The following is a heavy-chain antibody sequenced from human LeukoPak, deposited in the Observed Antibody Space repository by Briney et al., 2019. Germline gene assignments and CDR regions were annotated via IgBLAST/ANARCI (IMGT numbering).Heavy chain of an antibody. J-gene: IGHJ4*02. Sequence: GGSLRLSCAASGFTFSDYYMGWIRQAPGKGLEWVSYITSNGKSVYYAASVKGRFTISRDNAKNSLYLQVNSLTAEDTAVYYCARSFGRTKRIEWELSEKGNYWGQGTLVTVSS. CDR2: ITSNGKSV. V-gene: IGHV3-11*04. CDR1: GFTFSDYY. CDR3: ARSFGRTKRIEWELSEKGNY. D-gene: IGHD1-26*01.